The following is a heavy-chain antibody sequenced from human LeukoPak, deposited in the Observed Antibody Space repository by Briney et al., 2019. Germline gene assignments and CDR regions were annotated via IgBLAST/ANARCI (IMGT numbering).Heavy chain of an antibody. Sequence: KASETLSLTCTVSGYSISSGYYWGWIRQPPGKGLEWIGSIYHSGSTYYNPSLKSRVTISVDTSKNQFSLKLSSVTAADTAVYYCASLSRLRILEWLSRYYFDYWGQGTLVTVSS. V-gene: IGHV4-38-2*02. CDR1: GYSISSGYY. CDR3: ASLSRLRILEWLSRYYFDY. CDR2: IYHSGST. J-gene: IGHJ4*02. D-gene: IGHD3-3*01.